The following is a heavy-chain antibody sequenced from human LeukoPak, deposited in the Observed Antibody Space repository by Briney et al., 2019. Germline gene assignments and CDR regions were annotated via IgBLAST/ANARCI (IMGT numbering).Heavy chain of an antibody. J-gene: IGHJ6*03. V-gene: IGHV3-20*04. CDR1: GFTFDDYG. CDR2: INWNGGST. Sequence: GSLSLSCAASGFTFDDYGMSWVRQAPGKGLEWVSGINWNGGSTGYADSVKGRFTISRDNAKNSLYLQMNSLRAEDTALYYCARTIRGYYYMDVWGKGTTVTVSS. D-gene: IGHD3-10*01. CDR3: ARTIRGYYYMDV.